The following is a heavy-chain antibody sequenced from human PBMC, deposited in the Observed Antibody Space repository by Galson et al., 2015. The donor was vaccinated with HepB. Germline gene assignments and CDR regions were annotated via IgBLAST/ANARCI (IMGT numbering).Heavy chain of an antibody. Sequence: SCAASGFRLSSYSMNWVRQAPGKGLEWVSSIHSSGFYKYYAGSVKGRFTISRDNARNSLYLQMSSLRVEDTAVYYCARENGRQLPLDYWGQGTLVTVSS. CDR2: IHSSGFYK. J-gene: IGHJ4*02. CDR1: GFRLSSYS. CDR3: ARENGRQLPLDY. V-gene: IGHV3-21*01. D-gene: IGHD2-2*01.